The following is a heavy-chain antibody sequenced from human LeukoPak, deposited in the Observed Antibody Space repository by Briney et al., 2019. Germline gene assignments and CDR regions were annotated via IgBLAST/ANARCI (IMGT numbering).Heavy chain of an antibody. J-gene: IGHJ4*02. Sequence: SETLSLTCTVSGGSISSYYWSWIRQPPGKGLEWIGYIYYSGTTNYNPSLKRRVTISVATSKIQFSLNLRSVTAADTAVYYCARGGGGEYSSGWYDYWGQGTLVTVSS. CDR2: IYYSGTT. CDR1: GGSISSYY. V-gene: IGHV4-59*01. D-gene: IGHD6-19*01. CDR3: ARGGGGEYSSGWYDY.